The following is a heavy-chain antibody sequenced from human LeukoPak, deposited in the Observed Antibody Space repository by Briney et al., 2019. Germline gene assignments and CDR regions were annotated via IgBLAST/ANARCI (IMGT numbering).Heavy chain of an antibody. D-gene: IGHD3-9*01. J-gene: IGHJ4*02. CDR2: ISYDGSNK. CDR3: AKDRVGYDILTGYYNYFDY. V-gene: IGHV3-30*18. CDR1: GFTFSSYG. Sequence: GRSLRLSCAASGFTFSSYGMHWVRQAPGKGLEWVAVISYDGSNKYYADSVKGRFTISRDNSKNTLCLQMNSLRAEDTAVYYCAKDRVGYDILTGYYNYFDYWGQGTLVTVSS.